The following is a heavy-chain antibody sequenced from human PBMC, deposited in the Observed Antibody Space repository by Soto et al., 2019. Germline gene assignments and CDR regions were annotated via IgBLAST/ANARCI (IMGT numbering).Heavy chain of an antibody. Sequence: GASVKVSCKASGYTFGYTFSNYGISWVRQAPGQGLEWMGWISGYNGNTNYAQKFQGRVTMTTDTSTSTAYMELRSLRSDDTAVYYCARDNYERSGYFDYWGQGTLVTVSS. D-gene: IGHD3-22*01. CDR3: ARDNYERSGYFDY. V-gene: IGHV1-18*01. J-gene: IGHJ4*02. CDR2: ISGYNGNT. CDR1: GYTFGYTFSNYG.